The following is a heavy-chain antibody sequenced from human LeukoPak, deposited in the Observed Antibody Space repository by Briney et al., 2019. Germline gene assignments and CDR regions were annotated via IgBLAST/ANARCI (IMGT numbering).Heavy chain of an antibody. J-gene: IGHJ4*02. CDR3: ARTMYSSGWFFDY. CDR1: GGTFSSYA. CDR2: IIPIFGTA. V-gene: IGHV1-69*05. D-gene: IGHD6-19*01. Sequence: SVKVSCKASGGTFSSYAISWVRQAPGQGLEWMGGIIPIFGTANYAQKFQGRVTITTDESTSTAYMELSSLRSEGTAVYYCARTMYSSGWFFDYWGQGTLVTVSS.